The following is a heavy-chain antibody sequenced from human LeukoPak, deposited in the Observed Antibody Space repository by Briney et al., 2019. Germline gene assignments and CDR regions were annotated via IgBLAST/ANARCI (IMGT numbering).Heavy chain of an antibody. Sequence: SVKVSCKASGGTFSSYAISWVRQAPGQGLDWMGGIIPIFGTANYAQKFQGRVTITTDESTSTAYMELSSLRSEDTAVYYCARAPNYGDYGWYFDLWGRGTLVTVSS. D-gene: IGHD4-17*01. V-gene: IGHV1-69*05. J-gene: IGHJ2*01. CDR2: IIPIFGTA. CDR1: GGTFSSYA. CDR3: ARAPNYGDYGWYFDL.